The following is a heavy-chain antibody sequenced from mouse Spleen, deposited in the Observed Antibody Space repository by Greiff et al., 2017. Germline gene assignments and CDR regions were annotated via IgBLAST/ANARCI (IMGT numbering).Heavy chain of an antibody. V-gene: IGHV5-9-2*01. CDR1: GFTFSSYG. J-gene: IGHJ1*01. D-gene: IGHD1-1*01. CDR2: ISGGGSYT. CDR3: ARHGYYGSSPRYFDV. Sequence: EVMLVESGGGLVKPGGSLKLSCAASGFTFSSYGMSWVRQTPEKRLEWVATISGGGSYTYYPDSVKGRFTISRDNAKNNLYLQMSSLRSEDTALYYCARHGYYGSSPRYFDVWGAGTTVTVSS.